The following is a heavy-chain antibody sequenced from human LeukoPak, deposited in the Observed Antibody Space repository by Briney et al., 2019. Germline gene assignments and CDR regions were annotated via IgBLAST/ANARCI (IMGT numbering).Heavy chain of an antibody. D-gene: IGHD3-16*02. CDR2: IYYSGST. CDR3: ARGWYYDYVWGSYRYPDAFDI. V-gene: IGHV4-59*01. Sequence: KLSETLSLTCPVSGGSISSYYWSGIRQPPGKGLEWIGYIYYSGSTKYNPSLKSRVTISGDTAKNKFSLKLSSVTAADTAVYYCARGWYYDYVWGSYRYPDAFDIWGQGTMVTVSS. CDR1: GGSISSYY. J-gene: IGHJ3*02.